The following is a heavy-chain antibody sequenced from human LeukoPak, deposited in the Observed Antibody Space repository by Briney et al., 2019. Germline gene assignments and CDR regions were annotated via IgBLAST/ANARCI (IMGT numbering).Heavy chain of an antibody. D-gene: IGHD6-25*01. CDR1: GGSISSYY. CDR2: IYYSGST. CDR3: AGAGGVKTAALDLDY. J-gene: IGHJ4*02. V-gene: IGHV4-59*08. Sequence: SETLSLTCTVSGGSISSYYWSWIRQPPGKGLEGIGYIYYSGSTNYNPSLKSRVTISVDTSKNQFSLKLSSVPAADTAVYYCAGAGGVKTAALDLDYWGQGTLVTVSS.